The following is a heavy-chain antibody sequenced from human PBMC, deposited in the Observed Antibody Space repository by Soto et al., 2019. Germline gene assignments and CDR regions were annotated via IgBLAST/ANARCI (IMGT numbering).Heavy chain of an antibody. CDR2: ISYDGSKK. Sequence: PGGSLRLSCAASGFTLSSYAMHWVRQAPGKGLECVAVISYDGSKKYYADSVKGRFTISRDNSKSTLYLQMNSLRAEDTAVYYCAKFPLVPAATFEYYGMDVWGQGTTVTVSS. V-gene: IGHV3-30-3*02. CDR3: AKFPLVPAATFEYYGMDV. D-gene: IGHD2-2*01. J-gene: IGHJ6*02. CDR1: GFTLSSYA.